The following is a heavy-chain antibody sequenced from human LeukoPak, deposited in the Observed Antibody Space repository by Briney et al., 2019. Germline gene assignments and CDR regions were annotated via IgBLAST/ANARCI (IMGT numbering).Heavy chain of an antibody. J-gene: IGHJ4*02. V-gene: IGHV5-51*01. Sequence: GESLKISCEGSGYSFSNYWIGLVRQIPGKGLEGMGIIYPGDYENRYSPSFQGLLTISVDKSISTAYLQWSSIKASDTAMYYCAIPPGYCGNDCSFDHWGQGTLVTVSS. D-gene: IGHD2-21*02. CDR2: IYPGDYEN. CDR3: AIPPGYCGNDCSFDH. CDR1: GYSFSNYW.